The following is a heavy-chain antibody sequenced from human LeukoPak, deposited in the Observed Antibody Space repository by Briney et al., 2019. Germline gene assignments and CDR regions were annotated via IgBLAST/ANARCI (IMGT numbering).Heavy chain of an antibody. D-gene: IGHD3-10*01. CDR3: ARGTMVRGVPHYYYYYYMDV. J-gene: IGHJ6*03. Sequence: GASVKASFKASGGPFSSYAISWVRPAPGQGLGWMGGVIPIFGTANYAQKFPGRVTITTDESTSTAYMELSSLRSEDTAVYYCARGTMVRGVPHYYYYYYMDVWGKGTTVTVSS. CDR1: GGPFSSYA. CDR2: VIPIFGTA. V-gene: IGHV1-69*05.